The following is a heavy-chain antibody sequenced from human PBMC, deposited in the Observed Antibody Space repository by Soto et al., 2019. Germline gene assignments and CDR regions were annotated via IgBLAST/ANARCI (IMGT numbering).Heavy chain of an antibody. Sequence: GASLKISCKGSGYSFTSYWIGWVRQMPGKGPEWMGIIYPGDSDTRYSPSFQGQVTISADKSISTAYLQGSTLKASDHAMYYHARPRDSYGFDYWGQGTLVTVSS. CDR1: GYSFTSYW. J-gene: IGHJ4*02. D-gene: IGHD3-22*01. CDR3: ARPRDSYGFDY. V-gene: IGHV5-51*01. CDR2: IYPGDSDT.